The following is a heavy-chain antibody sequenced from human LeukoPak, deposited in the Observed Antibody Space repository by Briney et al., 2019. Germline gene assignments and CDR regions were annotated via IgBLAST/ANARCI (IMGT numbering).Heavy chain of an antibody. Sequence: GESLKISCKGSGYSYTTYWIAWVRQMPGKGLEWMGIIYPGNSDTRYSPSFQGQVTISADKSISTAYLQWSSLKASDTAVYYCVRPGPSGSYAYWGPGTLVIVSS. V-gene: IGHV5-51*01. J-gene: IGHJ4*02. CDR2: IYPGNSDT. CDR1: GYSYTTYW. D-gene: IGHD1-26*01. CDR3: VRPGPSGSYAY.